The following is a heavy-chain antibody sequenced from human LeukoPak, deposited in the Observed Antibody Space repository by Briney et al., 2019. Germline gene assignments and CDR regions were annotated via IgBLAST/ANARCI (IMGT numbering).Heavy chain of an antibody. CDR3: AAYYYGSGSRSAAFDI. CDR1: GGTFSSYA. V-gene: IGHV1-69*05. Sequence: GASVKVPCKASGGTFSSYAISWVRQAPGQGLEWMGGIIPIFGTANYAQKFQGRVTMTRDTSTSTVYMELSSLRSEDTAVYYCAAYYYGSGSRSAAFDIWGQGTMVTVSS. J-gene: IGHJ3*02. D-gene: IGHD3-10*01. CDR2: IIPIFGTA.